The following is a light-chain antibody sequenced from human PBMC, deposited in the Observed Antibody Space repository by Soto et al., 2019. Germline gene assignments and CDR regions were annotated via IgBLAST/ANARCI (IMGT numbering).Light chain of an antibody. J-gene: IGLJ2*01. Sequence: QSVLTQPPSVSGAPGQRVTISCTGSSSNIGAGYDVHWYQQFPGTTPKFLIYDNNKRPSGIPDRFSGSKSGTSATLGITGLQTGDEADYYCGTWDSSLSAGVFGGGTKLTVL. CDR3: GTWDSSLSAGV. CDR1: SSNIGAGYD. V-gene: IGLV1-51*01. CDR2: DNN.